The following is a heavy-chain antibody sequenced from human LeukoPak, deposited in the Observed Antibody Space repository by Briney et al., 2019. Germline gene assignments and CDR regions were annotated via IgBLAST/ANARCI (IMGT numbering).Heavy chain of an antibody. CDR3: ARVRRIAAHRTFDY. D-gene: IGHD6-13*01. CDR1: GYTFTGYY. J-gene: IGHJ4*02. CDR2: INPNSGGT. Sequence: ASVKVSCKASGYTFTGYYMHWVRQAPGQGLEWMGWINPNSGGTNYAQKFQGRVTMTRDTSISIAYMELSRLRSDDTAVYYCARVRRIAAHRTFDYWGQGTLVTVSS. V-gene: IGHV1-2*02.